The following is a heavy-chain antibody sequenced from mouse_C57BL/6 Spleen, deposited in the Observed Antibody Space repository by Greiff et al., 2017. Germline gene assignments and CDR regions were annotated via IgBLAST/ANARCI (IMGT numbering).Heavy chain of an antibody. CDR2: INPSNGGT. J-gene: IGHJ3*01. V-gene: IGHV1-53*01. CDR3: ARSEANWDDWFAY. Sequence: QVHVKQPGTELVKPGASVKLSCKASGYTFTSYWMHWVKQRPGQGLEWIGNINPSNGGTNYNEKFKSKATLTVDKSSSTAYMQLSSLTSEDSAVYYCARSEANWDDWFAYWGQGTLVTVSA. CDR1: GYTFTSYW. D-gene: IGHD4-1*01.